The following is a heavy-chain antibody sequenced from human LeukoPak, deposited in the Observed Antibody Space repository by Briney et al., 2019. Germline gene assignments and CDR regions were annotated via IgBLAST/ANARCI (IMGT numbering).Heavy chain of an antibody. D-gene: IGHD1-26*01. CDR1: GFTFNSYG. Sequence: PGGSLRLSCAASGFTFNSYGMHWVRQAPGKGLEWVAFIRYDGSNKYYADSVKGRFTISRDNSKNTLYLQMNSLRAEDTAVYYCARESGSYPPPFDYWGQGTLVTVSS. V-gene: IGHV3-30*02. CDR2: IRYDGSNK. CDR3: ARESGSYPPPFDY. J-gene: IGHJ4*02.